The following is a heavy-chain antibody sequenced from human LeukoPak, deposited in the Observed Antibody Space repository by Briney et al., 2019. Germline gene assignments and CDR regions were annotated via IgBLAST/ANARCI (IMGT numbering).Heavy chain of an antibody. Sequence: GGSLRLSCAASGFTVSYNYTSWVRQTPGKGLEWVSSIYRGGDTYYADSVRGRFTISRDNSDNTLYLQMNSLRAEDTALYYCAKGNYGSGSLYIGDAFDIWGQGTMVTVSS. J-gene: IGHJ3*02. CDR1: GFTVSYNY. V-gene: IGHV3-53*01. CDR3: AKGNYGSGSLYIGDAFDI. CDR2: IYRGGDT. D-gene: IGHD3-10*01.